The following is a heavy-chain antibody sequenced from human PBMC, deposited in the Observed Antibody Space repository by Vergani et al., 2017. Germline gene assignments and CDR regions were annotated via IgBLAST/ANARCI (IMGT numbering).Heavy chain of an antibody. CDR2: ISYDGSNK. J-gene: IGHJ4*02. D-gene: IGHD5-18*01. Sequence: VQLVESGGGLVQPGGSLRLSCAASGFTFSSYGMHWVRQAPGKGLEWVAVISYDGSNKYYADSVKGRFTISRDNSKNTLYLQMSSLRAEDTAVYYFAKDRAAGVYSYGTIDYWGQGTLVTVSS. V-gene: IGHV3-30*18. CDR3: AKDRAAGVYSYGTIDY. CDR1: GFTFSSYG.